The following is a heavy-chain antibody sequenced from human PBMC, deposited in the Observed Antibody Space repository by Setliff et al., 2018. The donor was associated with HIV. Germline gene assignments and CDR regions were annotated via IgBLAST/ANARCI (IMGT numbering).Heavy chain of an antibody. Sequence: SETLSLTCTVSGGSISSSSYYWGWIRQPPGKGLEWIGSFYYSGTTYYNPSLKSRVTISVDTSKNHFSLNLRSVTAADTAVYYCATDSSGYYSFDYWGQGTLVTVSS. CDR2: FYYSGTT. D-gene: IGHD3-22*01. CDR3: ATDSSGYYSFDY. CDR1: GGSISSSSYY. J-gene: IGHJ4*02. V-gene: IGHV4-39*02.